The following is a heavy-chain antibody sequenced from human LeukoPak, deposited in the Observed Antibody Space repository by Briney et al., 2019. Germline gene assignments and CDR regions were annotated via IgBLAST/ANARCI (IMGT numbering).Heavy chain of an antibody. Sequence: APVKVSCKVSGYTFTDYYMHWVQQAPGKGLEWMGLVDPEDGETIYAEKFQGRVTITADTSTDTAYMELSSLRSEDTAVYYCATGIAAASSISDYWGQGTLVTVSS. V-gene: IGHV1-69-2*01. CDR3: ATGIAAASSISDY. D-gene: IGHD6-13*01. CDR2: VDPEDGET. CDR1: GYTFTDYY. J-gene: IGHJ4*02.